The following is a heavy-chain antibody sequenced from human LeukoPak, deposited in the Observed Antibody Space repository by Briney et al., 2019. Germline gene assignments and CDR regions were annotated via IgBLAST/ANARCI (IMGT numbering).Heavy chain of an antibody. Sequence: GGSLRLSCGASGITFSSYSMNWVRQAPGKGLEWVSSISSSTIYIYYADSVKGRFTISRDNAKNSLYLQMNSLRAEDTAVYYCARDLTTVIRDRWFDPWGQGTLVTVSS. D-gene: IGHD4-17*01. V-gene: IGHV3-21*01. CDR3: ARDLTTVIRDRWFDP. CDR2: ISSSTIYI. J-gene: IGHJ5*02. CDR1: GITFSSYS.